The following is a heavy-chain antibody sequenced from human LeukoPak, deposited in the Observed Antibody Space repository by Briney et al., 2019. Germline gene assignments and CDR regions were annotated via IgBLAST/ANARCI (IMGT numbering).Heavy chain of an antibody. CDR1: GDSISSADYY. J-gene: IGHJ5*02. V-gene: IGHV4-30-4*01. D-gene: IGHD6-13*01. CDR2: IFYRGNT. CDR3: VRELSSLNWFDP. Sequence: SETLSLTCTVSGDSISSADYYWSWIRQPPGKALEWIGYIFYRGNTYYNPSLKSRVTMSVDTSKNQFSLRLTSVTAADTAVYYCVRELSSLNWFDPWGQGTLVTVSS.